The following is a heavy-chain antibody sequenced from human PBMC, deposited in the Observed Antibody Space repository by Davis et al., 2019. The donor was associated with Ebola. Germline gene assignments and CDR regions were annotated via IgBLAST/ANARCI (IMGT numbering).Heavy chain of an antibody. CDR2: IWYDGSNK. D-gene: IGHD2-2*01. J-gene: IGHJ6*02. CDR1: GFIFDTYG. Sequence: GGSLRLSCAGSGFIFDTYGVHWVRQAPGKGLEWVAVIWYDGSNKYYADSVKGRFTISRDNSKNTLYLQMNSLRAEDTAVYYCAKDFSSVVVPAAIYYYGMDVWGQGTTVTVSS. V-gene: IGHV3-30*02. CDR3: AKDFSSVVVPAAIYYYGMDV.